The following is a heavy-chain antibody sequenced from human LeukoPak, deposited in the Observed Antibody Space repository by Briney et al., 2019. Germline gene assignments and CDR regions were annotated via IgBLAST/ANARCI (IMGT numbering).Heavy chain of an antibody. V-gene: IGHV4-39*01. CDR2: IYYSGST. CDR3: ARVLRGYDILTGYYMSWFDP. CDR1: GGSISSDSDY. Sequence: SETLSLTCSVSGGSISSDSDYWGWIRQPPGKGLEWIGNIYYSGSTYYNPSLKSRVTISENMSKNQFSLRLRSVTAADTAVYYCARVLRGYDILTGYYMSWFDPWGQGTLVTVSS. J-gene: IGHJ5*02. D-gene: IGHD3-9*01.